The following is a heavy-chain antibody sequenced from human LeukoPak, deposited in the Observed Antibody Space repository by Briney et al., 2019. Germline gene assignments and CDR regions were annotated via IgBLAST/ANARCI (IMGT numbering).Heavy chain of an antibody. J-gene: IGHJ4*02. CDR1: GGSFSGYY. Sequence: PSETLSLTCAVYGGSFSGYYWSWIRQPPGKGLEWIGEINHSGSTNYNPSLKSRVTISVDTSKNQFSLKLSSVTAADTAVYYCARLGGYSGYDSPSFDYWGQGTLVTVSS. CDR2: INHSGST. V-gene: IGHV4-34*01. CDR3: ARLGGYSGYDSPSFDY. D-gene: IGHD5-12*01.